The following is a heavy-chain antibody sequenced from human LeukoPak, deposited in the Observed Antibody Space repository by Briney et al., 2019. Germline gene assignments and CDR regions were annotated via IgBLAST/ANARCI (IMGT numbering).Heavy chain of an antibody. CDR3: ARATTVTTYDAFDI. CDR2: IGTAGDT. J-gene: IGHJ3*02. V-gene: IGHV3-13*04. CDR1: GFTFSSYD. Sequence: PGGSLRLSCAASGFTFSSYDMHWVRQATGKGLEWVSAIGTAGDTYYPGSVKGRFTISRENAKNSLYLQMNSLRARDTAVYYCARATTVTTYDAFDIWGQGTMVTVSS. D-gene: IGHD4-17*01.